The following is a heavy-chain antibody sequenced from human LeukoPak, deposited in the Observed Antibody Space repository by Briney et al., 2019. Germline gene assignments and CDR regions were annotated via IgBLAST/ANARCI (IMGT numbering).Heavy chain of an antibody. D-gene: IGHD5-18*01. CDR2: ILYSGST. CDR1: GGSISSSSYY. V-gene: IGHV4-39*07. CDR3: ARGGRITTMVGFNYFDP. J-gene: IGHJ5*02. Sequence: SETLSLTCTVSGGSISSSSYYWGWIRQPPGKGLEWIGSILYSGSTYYIPSLKSRVSISIDTSKNQFSLKLSSVTAADTALYYCARGGRITTMVGFNYFDPWGQGTLVTVSS.